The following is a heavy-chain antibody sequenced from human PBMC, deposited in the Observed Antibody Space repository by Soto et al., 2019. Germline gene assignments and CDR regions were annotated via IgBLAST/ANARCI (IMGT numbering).Heavy chain of an antibody. D-gene: IGHD1-26*01. J-gene: IGHJ3*02. V-gene: IGHV3-9*01. CDR1: GFTFDDYA. CDR3: AKDATVGATLWKDAFDI. CDR2: ISWRSGDI. Sequence: PGGSLRLSCAASGFTFDDYAMHWVRLAPGKGLEWVSGISWRSGDITYADSVRGRFTISRDNANSTLYLQMNSLRLEDTALYYCAKDATVGATLWKDAFDIWGPGTMVTVSS.